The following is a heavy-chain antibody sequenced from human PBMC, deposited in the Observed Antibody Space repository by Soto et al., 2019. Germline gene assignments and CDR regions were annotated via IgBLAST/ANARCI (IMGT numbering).Heavy chain of an antibody. CDR2: ISGGGGGT. D-gene: IGHD3-9*01. Sequence: HPGGSLSLSCAASGFTFSNYALNWVRHAPGKGLEWVSGISGGGGGTHYTDSVKGRFTISRDNSKNTVFLQMNSLRAEDTAVYFCTKGSHYDILTAYHAFDFWGPGTLVTVSS. J-gene: IGHJ4*02. CDR1: GFTFSNYA. V-gene: IGHV3-23*01. CDR3: TKGSHYDILTAYHAFDF.